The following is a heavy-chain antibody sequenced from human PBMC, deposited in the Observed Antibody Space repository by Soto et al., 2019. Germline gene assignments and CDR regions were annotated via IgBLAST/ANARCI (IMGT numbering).Heavy chain of an antibody. CDR1: GYTFSSYG. CDR3: ARDLITMLRGGKYGMDV. D-gene: IGHD3-10*01. CDR2: ISAYNGNT. Sequence: QVQLVQSGAEVKKPGASVKVSCKASGYTFSSYGFSWVRQAPGQGLEWMGWISAYNGNTNYAQKLQGRVTMTTHTSTSTAYMEVRSLRPDDTAVYYCARDLITMLRGGKYGMDVWGQGTTVTVSS. V-gene: IGHV1-18*01. J-gene: IGHJ6*02.